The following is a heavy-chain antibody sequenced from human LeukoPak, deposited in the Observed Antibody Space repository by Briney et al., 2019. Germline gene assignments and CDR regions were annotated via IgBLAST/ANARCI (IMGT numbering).Heavy chain of an antibody. V-gene: IGHV3-74*01. CDR3: AEGYTFGTIDN. CDR2: INSDGNS. Sequence: GGSLRLSCAASLVTPTVDTIRSGSQPPGKGLVWVSRINSDGNSFADSVTGRFTISRDNAKKTVYLQLNSMRAEATAIYFCAEGYTFGTIDNCGQGALVTVSS. J-gene: IGHJ4*02. D-gene: IGHD3-16*01. CDR1: LVTPTVDT.